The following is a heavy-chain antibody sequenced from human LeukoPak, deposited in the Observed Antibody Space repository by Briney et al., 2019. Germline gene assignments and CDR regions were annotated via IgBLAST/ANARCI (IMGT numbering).Heavy chain of an antibody. CDR2: IASKTDGGAT. D-gene: IGHD3-3*01. J-gene: IGHJ4*02. CDR3: AKDHYWSIDY. Sequence: GGSLRLSCVVSGFTFNSCWMNWVRQAPGEGLDWVGRIASKTDGGATDYAAPVKGRFTISRDIAKNTLYLQMNSLRAEDTGVYYCAKDHYWSIDYWGRGTLVTVSS. V-gene: IGHV3-15*04. CDR1: GFTFNSCW.